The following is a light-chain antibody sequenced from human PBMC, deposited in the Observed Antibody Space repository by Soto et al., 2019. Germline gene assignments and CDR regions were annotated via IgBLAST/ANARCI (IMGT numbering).Light chain of an antibody. J-gene: IGKJ4*01. Sequence: EFVLTQSPGTLSLSPGERATLSCRASQSVDSYLAWYQQKPGQAPRLLIYGASSRAAGIPDRFSGSGSGTDFTLTISRLEPEDFAVYYCQQYGSSPPALTFGGGTKVDIK. CDR2: GAS. CDR1: QSVDSY. CDR3: QQYGSSPPALT. V-gene: IGKV3-20*01.